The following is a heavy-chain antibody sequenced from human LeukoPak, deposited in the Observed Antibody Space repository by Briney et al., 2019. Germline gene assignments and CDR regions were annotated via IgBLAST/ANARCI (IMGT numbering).Heavy chain of an antibody. CDR1: GFTFSSYA. D-gene: IGHD4-17*01. J-gene: IGHJ4*02. CDR2: IVGTGGTT. Sequence: NPGGSLRLSCTASGFTFSSYAMSWVRQAPGKGLEWVSAIVGTGGTTYYADSVKGRFTISRDNSKNTVDLQMNSLRAEDTAVYYCARANYGDYAPHDYWGQGTLVTVSS. V-gene: IGHV3-23*01. CDR3: ARANYGDYAPHDY.